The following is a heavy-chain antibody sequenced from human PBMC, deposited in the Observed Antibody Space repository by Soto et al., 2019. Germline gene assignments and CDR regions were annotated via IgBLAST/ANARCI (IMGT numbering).Heavy chain of an antibody. V-gene: IGHV3-23*01. CDR3: AKDSPVCGNYHDLDY. CDR1: GFTFSSFA. D-gene: IGHD1-7*01. Sequence: EVHLLQSGGGLVQPWGSLRLSCAASGFTFSSFAMTWVRKAPGAGLELVSALTPGGETTYYIASVRGRFTISRENSTDTRYLQLNSLPPAETAVYYCAKDSPVCGNYHDLDYWGQGIVVTVSS. CDR2: LTPGGETT. J-gene: IGHJ4*02.